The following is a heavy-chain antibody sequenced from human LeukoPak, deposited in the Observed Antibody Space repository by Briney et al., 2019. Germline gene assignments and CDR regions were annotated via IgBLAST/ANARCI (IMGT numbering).Heavy chain of an antibody. CDR2: INHSGST. J-gene: IGHJ6*02. V-gene: IGHV4-59*01. Sequence: PSETLSLTCAVSGGSISSYYWSWIRQPPGKGLEWIGYINHSGSTNYNPSLKSRVTISVDTSKNQFSLKLSSVTAADTAVYYCARAAMTMVTRVNYYYYCSGVDVWGQGTTVTVSS. CDR3: ARAAMTMVTRVNYYYYCSGVDV. D-gene: IGHD4/OR15-4a*01. CDR1: GGSISSYY.